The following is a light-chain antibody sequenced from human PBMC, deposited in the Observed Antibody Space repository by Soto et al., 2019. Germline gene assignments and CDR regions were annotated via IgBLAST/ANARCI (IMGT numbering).Light chain of an antibody. Sequence: EIVLTQSPGTLSLSPGERATLSCRASQSVSSYLAWYQQNPGQAPRLLIYDASARATGISARFSGSGSGTDFTLTIGSLGPEDWAVYYCQRRSNWPVTFGQGNKVEVK. J-gene: IGKJ1*01. V-gene: IGKV3-11*01. CDR2: DAS. CDR3: QRRSNWPVT. CDR1: QSVSSY.